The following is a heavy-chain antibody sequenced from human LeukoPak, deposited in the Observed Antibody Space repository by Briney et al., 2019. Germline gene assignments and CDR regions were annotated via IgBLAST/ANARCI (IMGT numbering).Heavy chain of an antibody. Sequence: GGSLRLSCAASGFTFSDYPMHWVRQAPGKGLEYVSAISSSGGRTYYADSVKGRFTISRDNSKNTVYLQVGSLRAEDMAVYYCARRGAAYDYWGQGTLVTVSS. V-gene: IGHV3-64*02. CDR1: GFTFSDYP. CDR3: ARRGAAYDY. D-gene: IGHD3-10*01. CDR2: ISSSGGRT. J-gene: IGHJ4*02.